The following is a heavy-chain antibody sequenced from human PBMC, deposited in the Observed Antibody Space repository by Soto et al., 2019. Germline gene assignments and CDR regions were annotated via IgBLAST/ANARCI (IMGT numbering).Heavy chain of an antibody. CDR2: IYYSGST. Sequence: SETLSLTCAVSGRSFSTSSYYWGWIRQPPGKGLEWIGCIYYSGSTYYNPSLESRVTLSVDTSTKQFSLKVSSVTAADTAVYYCARANYFESSGPCDYWGPGTLVTVSS. J-gene: IGHJ4*02. CDR3: ARANYFESSGPCDY. V-gene: IGHV4-39*07. D-gene: IGHD3-22*01. CDR1: GRSFSTSSYY.